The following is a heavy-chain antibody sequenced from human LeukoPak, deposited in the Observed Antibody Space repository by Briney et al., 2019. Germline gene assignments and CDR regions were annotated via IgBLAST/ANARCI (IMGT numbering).Heavy chain of an antibody. CDR3: ARVGRFLEWLLWDY. V-gene: IGHV1-18*04. D-gene: IGHD3-3*01. CDR1: GYTFTGYY. CDR2: ISAHNGNT. Sequence: ASVKVSCKASGYTFTGYYIHWVRQAPGQGLEWMGWISAHNGNTNYAQKLQGRVTMTTDTSTSTAYMELRSLRSDDTAVYYCARVGRFLEWLLWDYWGQGTLVTVSS. J-gene: IGHJ4*02.